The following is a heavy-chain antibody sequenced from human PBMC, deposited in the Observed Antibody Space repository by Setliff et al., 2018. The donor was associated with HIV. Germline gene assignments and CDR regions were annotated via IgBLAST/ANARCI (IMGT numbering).Heavy chain of an antibody. D-gene: IGHD3-3*01. V-gene: IGHV1-18*01. J-gene: IGHJ3*02. CDR1: GYTFTSYG. CDR2: ISAYNGNT. CDR3: ARDGYDFWSGYGSAFDI. Sequence: SCTSSGYTFTSYGISWVRQAPGQGLEWMGWISAYNGNTNYAQKLQGRVTMTTDTSTSTAYVELRSLRSDDTAVYYCARDGYDFWSGYGSAFDIWGQGTMVTVSS.